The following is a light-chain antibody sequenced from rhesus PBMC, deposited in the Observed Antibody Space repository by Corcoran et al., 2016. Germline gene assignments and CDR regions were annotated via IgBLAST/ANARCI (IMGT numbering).Light chain of an antibody. Sequence: DIQMTQSPSSLSASVGDRVTITCQASQSLSNYLNWYQQKPGKIPKLLIYRASSLQSGIHSRFSGSGSGTDFTRPISSLQPEDFATYYCQQGYSYPWTFGQGTKVEIK. CDR2: RAS. CDR1: QSLSNY. CDR3: QQGYSYPWT. J-gene: IGKJ1*01. V-gene: IGKV1S9*01.